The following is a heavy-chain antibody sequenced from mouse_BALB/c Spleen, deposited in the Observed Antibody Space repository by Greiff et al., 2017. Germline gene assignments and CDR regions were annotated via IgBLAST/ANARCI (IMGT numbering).Heavy chain of an antibody. CDR2: ISDGGSYT. J-gene: IGHJ2*03. D-gene: IGHD2-10*02. CDR1: GFTFSDYY. Sequence: EVKLMESGGGLVKPGGSLKLSCAASGFTFSDYYMYWVRQTPEKRLEWVATISDGGSYTYYPDSVKGRFTISRDNAKNNLYLQMSSLKSEDTAMYYCAREGMYGNYVVDYWGQGTRVTVA. V-gene: IGHV5-4*02. CDR3: AREGMYGNYVVDY.